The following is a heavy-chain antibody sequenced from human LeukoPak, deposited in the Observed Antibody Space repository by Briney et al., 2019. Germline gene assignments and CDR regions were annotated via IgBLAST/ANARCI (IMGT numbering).Heavy chain of an antibody. Sequence: PGGSLRLSCAASGFTFSSYAISWVRQAPGKGLEWVSAISGSGGSTYYADSVKGRFTISRDNSKNTLYLQMNSLRAEDTAVYYCAKESRIAMIVVVIPRFDYWGQGTLVTVSS. D-gene: IGHD3-22*01. V-gene: IGHV3-23*01. CDR3: AKESRIAMIVVVIPRFDY. CDR2: ISGSGGST. J-gene: IGHJ4*02. CDR1: GFTFSSYA.